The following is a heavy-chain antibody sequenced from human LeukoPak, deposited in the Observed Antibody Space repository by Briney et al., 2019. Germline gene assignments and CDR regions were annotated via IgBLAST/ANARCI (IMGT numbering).Heavy chain of an antibody. CDR2: IYYSGST. J-gene: IGHJ5*02. D-gene: IGHD6-13*01. V-gene: IGHV4-39*01. CDR1: GGSISSSAYF. CDR3: ARLTGSSWHLNP. Sequence: SETLSLTCTVSGGSISSSAYFWGWIRQPPGKGLEWIGTIYYSGSTYYNPSLKSRVTVSVDTSKNQFSLKVSSVTAADTAVYYCARLTGSSWHLNPWGQGTPVSVSS.